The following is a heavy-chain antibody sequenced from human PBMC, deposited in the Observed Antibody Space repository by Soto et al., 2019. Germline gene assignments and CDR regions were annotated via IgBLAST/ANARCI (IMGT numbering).Heavy chain of an antibody. J-gene: IGHJ4*02. CDR1: GSRFSNYV. CDR3: AREGRGKKAGYNGLVSLGY. V-gene: IGHV1-69*06. Sequence: QVQLVQSGAEVKTPGSSLKVSCTVSGSRFSNYVISWVRQAPGHGVEWLGRIIPIFNTTQYAQKFQGRVTITADKSTNTASPELSRLRSDDTAVYYCAREGRGKKAGYNGLVSLGYWGQGTLVTVSS. D-gene: IGHD2-2*02. CDR2: IIPIFNTT.